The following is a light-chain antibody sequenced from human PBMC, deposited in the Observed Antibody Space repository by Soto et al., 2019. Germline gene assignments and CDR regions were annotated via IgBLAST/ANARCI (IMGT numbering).Light chain of an antibody. CDR1: QTVNKY. V-gene: IGKV3-11*01. CDR3: QKRCTWPIT. Sequence: EIVLTQSPATLSFSLGERATLSCMASQTVNKYLVGYQQKPGQAPGLLISDASNRATGVPARFSGSGSGTDFTLTISSLESEDFAVYYCQKRCTWPITFGGGTKVEIK. J-gene: IGKJ4*01. CDR2: DAS.